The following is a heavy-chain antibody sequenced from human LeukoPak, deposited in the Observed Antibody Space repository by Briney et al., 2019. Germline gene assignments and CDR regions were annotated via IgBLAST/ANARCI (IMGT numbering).Heavy chain of an antibody. J-gene: IGHJ5*02. D-gene: IGHD6-19*01. Sequence: SVKVSCKASGGTFSSYAISWVRQAPGQGLEWMGRIIPILGIANYAQKFQGRVTITADKSTSTAYMELSSLRSEDTAVYYCARDSASSGPPEWFDPWGQGTLVTVSS. CDR1: GGTFSSYA. CDR3: ARDSASSGPPEWFDP. CDR2: IIPILGIA. V-gene: IGHV1-69*04.